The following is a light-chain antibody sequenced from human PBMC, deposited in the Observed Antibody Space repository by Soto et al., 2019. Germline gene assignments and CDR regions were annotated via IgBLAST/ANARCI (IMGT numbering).Light chain of an antibody. J-gene: IGLJ1*01. V-gene: IGLV2-14*01. CDR1: SSDVGGFTY. Sequence: QSVLTQPASVSGSPGQSITISCTATSSDVGGFTYVSWYQQHPGKAPKLMIYEVSNRPSGVSNRFSGSQSGNTASPTISGLQAEDEADYYCSSYAERSTLEGVFGTGTKVTVL. CDR3: SSYAERSTLEGV. CDR2: EVS.